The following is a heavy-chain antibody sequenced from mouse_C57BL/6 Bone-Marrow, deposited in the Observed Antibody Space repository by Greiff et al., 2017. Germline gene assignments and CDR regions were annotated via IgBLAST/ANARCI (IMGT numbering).Heavy chain of an antibody. Sequence: EVQLVESGAELVKPGASVKLSCTASGFNIKDYYMHWVKQRTEQGLEWIGRIDPEAGETKYAPKFQGKATITADTSSNTAYLQLSSLTSEDTAVYYCASLRNYYAMDYWGQGTSVTVSS. J-gene: IGHJ4*01. CDR2: IDPEAGET. CDR1: GFNIKDYY. V-gene: IGHV14-2*01. CDR3: ASLRNYYAMDY. D-gene: IGHD1-1*01.